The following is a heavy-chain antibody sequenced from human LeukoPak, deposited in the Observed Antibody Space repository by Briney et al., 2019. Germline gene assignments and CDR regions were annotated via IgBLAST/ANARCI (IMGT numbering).Heavy chain of an antibody. CDR3: ARILWFGESKIDY. V-gene: IGHV3-23*01. D-gene: IGHD3-10*01. Sequence: GGSLRLSCAASGFTFSSYAMSWVRQAPGKGLEWVSAISGSGGSTYYADSVKGRFTTSRDNSKNTLYLQMNSLRAEDTAVYYCARILWFGESKIDYWGQGTLVTVSS. CDR1: GFTFSSYA. CDR2: ISGSGGST. J-gene: IGHJ4*02.